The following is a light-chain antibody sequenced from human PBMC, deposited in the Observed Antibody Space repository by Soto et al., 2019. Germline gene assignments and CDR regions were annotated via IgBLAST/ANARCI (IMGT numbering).Light chain of an antibody. CDR3: QQYGSSLIT. CDR1: QSVSSN. V-gene: IGKV3-15*01. CDR2: GAS. J-gene: IGKJ5*01. Sequence: EIVMTQSPATLSVSPGERATLSCRASQSVSSNLAWYQQKPGQAPRLLIYGASTRATGIPARFSGSGSGTDFTLTISRLELEDFAVYYCQQYGSSLITFGQGTRLEIK.